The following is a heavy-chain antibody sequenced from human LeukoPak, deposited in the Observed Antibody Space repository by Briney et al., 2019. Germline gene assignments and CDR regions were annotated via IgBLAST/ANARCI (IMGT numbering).Heavy chain of an antibody. D-gene: IGHD3-10*01. CDR3: ARSLLSGSYYYGLDY. CDR2: INWNGGST. Sequence: GGSLRLSCAASGFTFDDYGMSWVRQAPGKGLEWVSGINWNGGSTGYADSVKGRFTISRDNAKNSLYLQMNSLRAEDTAVYFCARSLLSGSYYYGLDYWGQGTLVTVSS. CDR1: GFTFDDYG. V-gene: IGHV3-20*04. J-gene: IGHJ4*02.